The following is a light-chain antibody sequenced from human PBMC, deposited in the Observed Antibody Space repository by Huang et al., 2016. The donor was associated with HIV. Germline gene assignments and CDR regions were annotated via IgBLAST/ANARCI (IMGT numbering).Light chain of an antibody. CDR3: QQRSKWPPVYT. V-gene: IGKV3-11*01. CDR2: DAS. CDR1: QSVENS. J-gene: IGKJ2*01. Sequence: EIVLTQSPATLSLSPGDRATLSCRASQSVENSLAWYQQKPGQPPRLLMYDASIRATGIPARFSGCGSGTDFTLTISSLEPDDFAVYYCQQRSKWPPVYTFGQGTKLEIK.